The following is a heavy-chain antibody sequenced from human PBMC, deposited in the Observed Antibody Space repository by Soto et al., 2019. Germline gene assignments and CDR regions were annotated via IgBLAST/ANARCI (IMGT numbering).Heavy chain of an antibody. CDR1: GYSFTSYW. Sequence: GESLKISCKGSGYSFTSYWISLVRQMPGKGLEWMGRIDPSDSYTNYSPSFQGRVTISADKSISTAYLQWSSLKASDTAMYYCARQSGHYYDSSGYYSYFDYWGQGTLVTAPQ. V-gene: IGHV5-10-1*01. D-gene: IGHD3-22*01. J-gene: IGHJ4*02. CDR3: ARQSGHYYDSSGYYSYFDY. CDR2: IDPSDSYT.